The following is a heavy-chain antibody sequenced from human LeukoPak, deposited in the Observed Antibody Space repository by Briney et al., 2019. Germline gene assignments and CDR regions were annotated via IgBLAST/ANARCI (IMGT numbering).Heavy chain of an antibody. CDR3: ARDRAGAFDI. Sequence: PSETLPLTCSVSGGTISSGPFYWSWLRQPAGKGLDWTGRIFDSGSTDYNPSLKSRVTISVDTSKDQCSLRLSSVTAADTAVYYCARDRAGAFDIWGQGALVSVSS. CDR1: GGTISSGPFY. CDR2: IFDSGST. V-gene: IGHV4-61*02. J-gene: IGHJ3*02.